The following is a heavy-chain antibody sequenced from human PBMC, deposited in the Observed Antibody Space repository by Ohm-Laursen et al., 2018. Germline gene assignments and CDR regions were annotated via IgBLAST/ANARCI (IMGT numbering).Heavy chain of an antibody. J-gene: IGHJ4*02. V-gene: IGHV1-69*05. CDR3: VRGCLGGSCYTFDY. CDR1: GGTFSSYA. Sequence: SSVKVSCKASGGTFSSYAISWVRQAPGQGLEWMGGIIPIFGTPDYAQSFQGRVTITTDDSTSTAYMELSSLRSEDTAIYYCVRGCLGGSCYTFDYWGQGTLVTVSS. CDR2: IIPIFGTP. D-gene: IGHD2-15*01.